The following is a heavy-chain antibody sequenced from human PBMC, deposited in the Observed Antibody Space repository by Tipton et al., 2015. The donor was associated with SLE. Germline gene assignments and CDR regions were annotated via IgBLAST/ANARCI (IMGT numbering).Heavy chain of an antibody. CDR3: ARGGYYYYYYGMDV. CDR2: IKQDGSEK. J-gene: IGHJ6*02. Sequence: SLRLSCAASGFTFSSYWMSWVRQAPGKGLEWVANIKQDGSEKYYVDSVKGRFTISRDNAKNSLYLQMNSLRAEDTAVYYCARGGYYYYYYGMDVWGQGTTVTVSS. CDR1: GFTFSSYW. D-gene: IGHD3-22*01. V-gene: IGHV3-7*01.